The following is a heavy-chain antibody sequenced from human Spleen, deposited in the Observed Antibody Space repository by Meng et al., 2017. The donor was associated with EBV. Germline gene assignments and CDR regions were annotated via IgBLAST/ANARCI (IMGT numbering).Heavy chain of an antibody. Sequence: QVRLVQSGAGVRKPGSSVKASCKASGGTFSSFAIIWLRQATGQGLEWMGGLIPIFGTTNYAQKFQGRVTITADKSTSTTYMELSSLRSEDTAVYYCASLRDGDYQYYFDYWGQGTLVTVSS. CDR3: ASLRDGDYQYYFDY. D-gene: IGHD4-17*01. CDR1: GGTFSSFA. J-gene: IGHJ4*02. CDR2: LIPIFGTT. V-gene: IGHV1-69*06.